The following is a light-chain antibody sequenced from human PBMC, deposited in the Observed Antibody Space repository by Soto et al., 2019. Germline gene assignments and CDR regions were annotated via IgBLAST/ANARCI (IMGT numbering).Light chain of an antibody. CDR1: SSDVGSYNL. V-gene: IGLV2-23*02. CDR2: EVS. J-gene: IGLJ1*01. CDR3: CSYAGSSTDV. Sequence: QSALTQPASVSGSPGQSITISCTGTSSDVGSYNLVSWYQQHPGKAPKLMIYEVSKRPSGVSNRFSGSKSGNTASLTISGLQAEDGADYYCCSYAGSSTDVFGTGTKLTVL.